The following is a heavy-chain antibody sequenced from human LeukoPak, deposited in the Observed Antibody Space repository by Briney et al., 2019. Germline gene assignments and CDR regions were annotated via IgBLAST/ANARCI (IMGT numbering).Heavy chain of an antibody. Sequence: PGGSLRLSCAAPGFTFSDYYMSWIRQAPGKGLEWVSYISSSGSTIYYADSVKGRFTISRDNAKNSLYLQMNSLRAEDTAVYYCARVQLEPYYYYYMDVWGKGTTVTVSS. V-gene: IGHV3-11*04. CDR1: GFTFSDYY. D-gene: IGHD1-1*01. CDR2: ISSSGSTI. CDR3: ARVQLEPYYYYYMDV. J-gene: IGHJ6*03.